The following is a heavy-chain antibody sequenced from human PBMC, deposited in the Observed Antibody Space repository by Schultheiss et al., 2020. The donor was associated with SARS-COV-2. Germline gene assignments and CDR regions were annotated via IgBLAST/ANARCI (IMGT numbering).Heavy chain of an antibody. Sequence: GGSLRLSCAASGFTFSNAWMSWVRQAPGKGLEWVGRIKSKTDGGTTDYAAPVKGRFTISRDDSKNTLYLQMNSLKTEDTAVYYCTTERRVDDSSGYYYFYAFDIWGQGTMVTVSS. CDR3: TTERRVDDSSGYYYFYAFDI. D-gene: IGHD3-22*01. CDR2: IKSKTDGGTT. J-gene: IGHJ3*02. CDR1: GFTFSNAW. V-gene: IGHV3-15*01.